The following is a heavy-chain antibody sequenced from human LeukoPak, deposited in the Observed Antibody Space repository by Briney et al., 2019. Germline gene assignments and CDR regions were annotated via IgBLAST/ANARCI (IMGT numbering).Heavy chain of an antibody. CDR2: ISYDGSNK. V-gene: IGHV3-30*18. CDR1: GFTFSSYG. J-gene: IGHJ4*02. D-gene: IGHD3-10*01. Sequence: LPGGSLRLSCAASGFTFSSYGMHWVRQAPGKGLEWVAVISYDGSNKYYADSVKGRFTISRDNSKNTLYLQMNSLRAEDTAVYYCAKSVGSGSPTPDYWGQGTLVTVSS. CDR3: AKSVGSGSPTPDY.